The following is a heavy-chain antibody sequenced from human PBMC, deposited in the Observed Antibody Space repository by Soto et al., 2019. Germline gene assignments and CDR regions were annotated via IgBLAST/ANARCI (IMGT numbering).Heavy chain of an antibody. Sequence: SGPTLVNPTQTLTLTCTFSGFSLSTSGMCVSWIRQPPGKALEWLARIDWDDDKYYSTSLKTRLTISKDTSKNQVVLTMTNMDPVDTATYYCARSQIGQASCDFWGQGTLVTVSS. V-gene: IGHV2-70*11. J-gene: IGHJ4*02. CDR3: ARSQIGQASCDF. D-gene: IGHD3-22*01. CDR2: IDWDDDK. CDR1: GFSLSTSGMC.